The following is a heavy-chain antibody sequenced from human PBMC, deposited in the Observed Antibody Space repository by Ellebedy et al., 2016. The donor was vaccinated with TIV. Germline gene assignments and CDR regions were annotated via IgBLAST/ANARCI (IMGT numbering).Heavy chain of an antibody. CDR3: ARGIVKTAMVHHMGRYFDY. Sequence: MPSETLSLTCAVSGGSISSSNWWRWVRHAPGKGLEWLGDISHSGSTNFNPSLTSRVTISVDTSKKQFSLKLSAVTAADTAVDYCARGIVKTAMVHHMGRYFDYWGQGTLVTVSS. CDR2: ISHSGST. J-gene: IGHJ4*02. CDR1: GGSISSSNW. V-gene: IGHV4-4*02. D-gene: IGHD5-18*01.